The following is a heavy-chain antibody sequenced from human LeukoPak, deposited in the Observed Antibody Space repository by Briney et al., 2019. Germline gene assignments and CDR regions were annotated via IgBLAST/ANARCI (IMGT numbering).Heavy chain of an antibody. CDR2: FRGSGDNT. Sequence: GGSLRLSCVASGFTFSTYAMDWVRQAPGKRLEWVSTFRGSGDNTYYADSVKGRFIISRDNSNNMLYLQMNSLRAEDTAIYYCAKGRDGSGTYYSSSQYWGQGTLVTVSS. J-gene: IGHJ1*01. D-gene: IGHD3-10*01. V-gene: IGHV3-23*01. CDR1: GFTFSTYA. CDR3: AKGRDGSGTYYSSSQY.